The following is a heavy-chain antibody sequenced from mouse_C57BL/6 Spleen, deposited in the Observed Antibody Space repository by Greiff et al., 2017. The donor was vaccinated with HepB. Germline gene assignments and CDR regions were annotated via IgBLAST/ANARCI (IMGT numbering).Heavy chain of an antibody. CDR3: ARPPYYGSSYGGYFDV. CDR2: IDPSDSYT. CDR1: GYTFTSYW. Sequence: QVQLKQSGAELVRPGTSVKLSCKASGYTFTSYWMHWVKQRPGQGLEWIGVIDPSDSYTNYNQKFKGKATLTVDTSSSTAYMQLSSLTSEDSAVYYCARPPYYGSSYGGYFDVWGTGTTVTVSS. D-gene: IGHD1-1*01. V-gene: IGHV1-59*01. J-gene: IGHJ1*03.